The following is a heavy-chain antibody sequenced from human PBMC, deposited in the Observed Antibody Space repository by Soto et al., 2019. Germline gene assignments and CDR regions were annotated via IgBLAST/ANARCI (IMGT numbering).Heavy chain of an antibody. Sequence: EVQLVESGGGLVKPGGSLRLSCEASGFVFSNAWMTWVRQAPGKGLEWVGRIKSKINGETTDYAAPVEGRFTISRDESKNVVFLQMNSLQTEDTAMYYCTTDALSTVSNPFIYWGPGTLVTVSS. V-gene: IGHV3-15*01. CDR1: GFVFSNAW. D-gene: IGHD4-4*01. J-gene: IGHJ4*02. CDR3: TTDALSTVSNPFIY. CDR2: IKSKINGETT.